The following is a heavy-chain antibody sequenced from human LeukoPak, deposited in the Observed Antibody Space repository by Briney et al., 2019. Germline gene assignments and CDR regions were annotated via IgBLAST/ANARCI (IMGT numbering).Heavy chain of an antibody. CDR2: IYHSGST. J-gene: IGHJ4*02. Sequence: SETLSLTCTVSGGSISSYYWSWIRQPPGKGLEWIGEIYHSGSTNYNPSLKSRVTISVDKSKNQFSLKLSSVTAADTAVYYCARVRNVVVTAIIDYWGQGTLVTVSS. CDR3: ARVRNVVVTAIIDY. V-gene: IGHV4-59*12. CDR1: GGSISSYY. D-gene: IGHD2-21*02.